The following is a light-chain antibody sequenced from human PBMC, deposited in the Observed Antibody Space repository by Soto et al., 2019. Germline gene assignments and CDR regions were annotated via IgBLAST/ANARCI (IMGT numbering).Light chain of an antibody. Sequence: QLVLTQSPSASASLEASVKLTCTLSSGHSSYAIAWHQQQPEKGPRYLMKLNSDGSHSKGDGIPDRFSGSSSGAERYLTISSLQSEDEADYYCQTWGTGIVVFGGGTKVTVL. J-gene: IGLJ2*01. CDR3: QTWGTGIVV. CDR1: SGHSSYA. V-gene: IGLV4-69*01. CDR2: LNSDGSH.